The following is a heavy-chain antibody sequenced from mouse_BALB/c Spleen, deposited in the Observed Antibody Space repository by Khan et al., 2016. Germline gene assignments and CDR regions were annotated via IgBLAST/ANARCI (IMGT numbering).Heavy chain of an antibody. CDR2: LWRGGST. J-gene: IGHJ4*01. CDR3: AKNWDYDYYAMDY. CDR1: GFSLTSYG. D-gene: IGHD2-4*01. V-gene: IGHV2-5*01. Sequence: QVQLKQSGPGLVQPSQSLSITCTVSGFSLTSYGVHWVRQSPGKGLEWLGVLWRGGSTDYNAAFMSRLSITKDNSKSQVFFKMNSLQADDTAIYYCAKNWDYDYYAMDYWGQGTSVTVSS.